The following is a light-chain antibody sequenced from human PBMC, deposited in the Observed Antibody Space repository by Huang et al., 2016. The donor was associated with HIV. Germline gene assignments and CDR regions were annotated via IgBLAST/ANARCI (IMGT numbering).Light chain of an antibody. CDR2: AAS. CDR3: QQLNTYPVT. CDR1: QGISSY. J-gene: IGKJ4*01. V-gene: IGKV1-9*01. Sequence: IQLTQSPSSLSASIGDRVTITCRASQGISSYLAWYQQKPGKAPKLLIYAASTLQSGVPSSFSGSGSGTDFTLIISSLQPEDFATYYCQQLNTYPVTFGGGTKVEIK.